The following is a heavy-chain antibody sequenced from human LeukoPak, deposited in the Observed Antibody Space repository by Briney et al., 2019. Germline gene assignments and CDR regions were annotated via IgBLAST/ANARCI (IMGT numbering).Heavy chain of an antibody. D-gene: IGHD2-8*01. Sequence: SVKVSCKASGGTFSSYAISWVRQAPGQGLEWMGGIIPIFGTANYAQKFQGRVTITTDESTSTAYMELSSLRSEDTAVYYCARPAESVLMVSEGYFQHWGQGTLVTVSS. CDR3: ARPAESVLMVSEGYFQH. J-gene: IGHJ1*01. CDR2: IIPIFGTA. V-gene: IGHV1-69*05. CDR1: GGTFSSYA.